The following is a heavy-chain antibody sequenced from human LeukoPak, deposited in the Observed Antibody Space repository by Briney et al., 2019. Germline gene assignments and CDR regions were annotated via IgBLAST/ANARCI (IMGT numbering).Heavy chain of an antibody. V-gene: IGHV4-61*02. CDR3: ARGGGSYYMDV. Sequence: PSETLSLTCTVSGGSISSGSYYWSWIRQPAGKGLEWIGRIYTSGSTNYNPSLKSRVTISVDTSKNQFSLKLSSVTAADTAVYYCARGGGSYYMDVWDKGTTVTISS. CDR1: GGSISSGSYY. CDR2: IYTSGST. J-gene: IGHJ6*03. D-gene: IGHD1-26*01.